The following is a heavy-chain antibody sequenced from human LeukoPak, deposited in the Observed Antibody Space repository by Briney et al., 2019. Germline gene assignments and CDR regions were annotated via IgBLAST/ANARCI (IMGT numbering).Heavy chain of an antibody. CDR1: GFTFSSYG. CDR2: IRYDGSDK. V-gene: IGHV3-30*02. D-gene: IGHD3-22*01. J-gene: IGHJ3*02. Sequence: GGSLRLSCAASGFTFSSYGMHWVRQAPGKGLEWVAFIRYDGSDKYYADSVKGRFTISRDNSKNTLYLQMNSLRAEDTAVYYCAXXXXXXXXDSSGYRESPHAFDIWGQGTMVTVSS. CDR3: AXXXXXXXXDSSGYRESPHAFDI.